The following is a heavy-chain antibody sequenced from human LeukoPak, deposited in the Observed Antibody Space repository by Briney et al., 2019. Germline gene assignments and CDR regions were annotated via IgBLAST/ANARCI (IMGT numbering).Heavy chain of an antibody. D-gene: IGHD6-19*01. CDR2: IHTSGST. CDR1: GGSFSSYY. Sequence: PSETLSLTCAVYGGSFSSYYWSWIRQTAGKGLEWIGRIHTSGSTNHNPSPSLKSRVTMSVDTSKNQFSLKLNSVTAADTAVYYCAREAYSSGWYVNFWGQGTLVTVSS. V-gene: IGHV4-4*07. J-gene: IGHJ4*02. CDR3: AREAYSSGWYVNF.